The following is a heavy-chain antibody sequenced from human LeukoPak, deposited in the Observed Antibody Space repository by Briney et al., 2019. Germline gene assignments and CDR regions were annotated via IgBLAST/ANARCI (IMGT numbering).Heavy chain of an antibody. J-gene: IGHJ4*02. CDR1: GFTFNNAW. Sequence: PGGSLRLSCAASGFTFNNAWMSWVRQAPGKGLEWVSYISSSVSPIYYADSVKGRFTISRDNAKNSLYLQMNSLRAEDTAVYYCARGPPDYVWGSYRYFDYWGQGTLVTVSS. V-gene: IGHV3-11*01. CDR2: ISSSVSPI. D-gene: IGHD3-16*02. CDR3: ARGPPDYVWGSYRYFDY.